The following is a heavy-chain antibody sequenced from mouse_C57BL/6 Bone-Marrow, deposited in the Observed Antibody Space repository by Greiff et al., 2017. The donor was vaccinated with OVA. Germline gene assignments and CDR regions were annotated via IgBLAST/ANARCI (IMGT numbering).Heavy chain of an antibody. D-gene: IGHD1-1*01. CDR1: GFSLTSYG. Sequence: VHLVESGPGLVQPSQSLSITCTVSGFSLTSYGVHWVRQSPGKGLEWLGVIWSGGSTDYNAAFISRLSISKDNSKSQVFFKMNSLQADDTDIYYCARNRIITTPYWYFDVWGTGTTVTVSS. CDR3: ARNRIITTPYWYFDV. J-gene: IGHJ1*03. CDR2: IWSGGST. V-gene: IGHV2-2*01.